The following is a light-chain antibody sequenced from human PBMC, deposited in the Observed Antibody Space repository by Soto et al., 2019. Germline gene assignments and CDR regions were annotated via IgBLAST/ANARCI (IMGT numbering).Light chain of an antibody. J-gene: IGKJ1*01. CDR3: QQYGSSPKT. CDR2: GAS. Sequence: EIVLTQSPGTLSLSPGERATLSCRASQSVSSTYLAWYQQKPGQAPRLLISGASSRATGIPDRFSGSGPGTDFTLTITRLEPEDFAVYYCQQYGSSPKTFGQGTKVEIK. V-gene: IGKV3-20*01. CDR1: QSVSSTY.